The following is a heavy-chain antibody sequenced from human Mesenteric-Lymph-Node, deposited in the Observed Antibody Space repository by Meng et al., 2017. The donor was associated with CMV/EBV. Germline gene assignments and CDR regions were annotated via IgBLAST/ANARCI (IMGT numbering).Heavy chain of an antibody. J-gene: IGHJ5*02. Sequence: QVQLVQSVAEVKNPGASVKVTCKASVGTFSIFTSSWVRQAPGQGLEWMGRFIPILGIANYAQKFQGRVTITADKSTSTAYMELSSLRSEDTAVYYCAGGIAAAGSRWFDPWGQGTLVTASS. CDR3: AGGIAAAGSRWFDP. D-gene: IGHD6-13*01. V-gene: IGHV1-69*02. CDR2: FIPILGIA. CDR1: VGTFSIFT.